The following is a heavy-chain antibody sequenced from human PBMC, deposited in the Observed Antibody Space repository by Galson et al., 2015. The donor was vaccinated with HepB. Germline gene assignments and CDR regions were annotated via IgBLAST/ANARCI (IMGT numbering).Heavy chain of an antibody. CDR3: TTALSIAAAGTQDMAYYYYYMDV. J-gene: IGHJ6*03. V-gene: IGHV3-15*01. D-gene: IGHD6-13*01. CDR1: GFTFSNAW. Sequence: SLRLSCAASGFTFSNAWMSWVRKAPGKGLEWVGRIKSKTAGGTTDYAAPVKGRFTISREDSKNTLYLQMNSLKTEDTAVYYCTTALSIAAAGTQDMAYYYYYMDVWGKGTTVTVSS. CDR2: IKSKTAGGTT.